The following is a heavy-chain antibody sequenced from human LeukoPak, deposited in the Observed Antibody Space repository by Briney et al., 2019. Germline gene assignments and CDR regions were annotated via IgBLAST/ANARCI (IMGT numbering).Heavy chain of an antibody. CDR1: GFTFSSYG. D-gene: IGHD6-13*01. V-gene: IGHV3-13*01. J-gene: IGHJ6*02. CDR3: ARAGSSWYGYYYYGMDV. CDR2: IGSAGDA. Sequence: GGSLRLSCAASGFTFSSYGMHWVRQATGKGLEWVSAIGSAGDAYYPGSVKGRFTISRENSKNSLYLQMNSLGAGDTAVYYCARAGSSWYGYYYYGMDVWGQGTTVTVSS.